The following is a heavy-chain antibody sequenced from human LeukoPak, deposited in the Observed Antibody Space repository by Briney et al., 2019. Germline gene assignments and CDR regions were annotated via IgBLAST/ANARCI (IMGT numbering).Heavy chain of an antibody. Sequence: GGSLRLSCAASGFTFDDYAMHGVRQAPGKGLVWVSRINTDGSSTSYADSVKGRFTISRDNAKNTLYLQMNSLRAEDTAVYYCASVYDSSGQSYAFDIWGQGTMVTVSS. CDR2: INTDGSST. J-gene: IGHJ3*02. D-gene: IGHD3-22*01. V-gene: IGHV3-74*01. CDR1: GFTFDDYA. CDR3: ASVYDSSGQSYAFDI.